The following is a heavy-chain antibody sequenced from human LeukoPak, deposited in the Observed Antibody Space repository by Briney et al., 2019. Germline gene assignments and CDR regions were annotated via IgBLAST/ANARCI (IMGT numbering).Heavy chain of an antibody. V-gene: IGHV4-31*03. Sequence: PSETLSLTCTVSGGSISSGAYYWSWIRQHPGKGLEWIGYIYYSESTYYNPSLTGRVTISVDTYKNQFSLRLSSVTAATTAVYYCARGDSDYSFDYWGQGTLVTVSS. CDR1: GGSISSGAYY. CDR2: IYYSEST. CDR3: ARGDSDYSFDY. J-gene: IGHJ4*02. D-gene: IGHD2-15*01.